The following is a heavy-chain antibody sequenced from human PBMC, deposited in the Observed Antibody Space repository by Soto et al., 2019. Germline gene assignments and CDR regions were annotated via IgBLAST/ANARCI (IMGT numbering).Heavy chain of an antibody. J-gene: IGHJ4*02. Sequence: QITLKESGPTLVKPTQTLTLTCTFSGFSLSTSGVGVGWIRQPPGKALEWLALIYWNDDKRYSPPLKSRLTITKDTSKNQVVLTMTNMDPVDTATYYCAHSRHLSLGYYYDSSGTSNYFDYWGQGTLVTVSS. CDR1: GFSLSTSGVG. V-gene: IGHV2-5*01. CDR2: IYWNDDK. D-gene: IGHD3-22*01. CDR3: AHSRHLSLGYYYDSSGTSNYFDY.